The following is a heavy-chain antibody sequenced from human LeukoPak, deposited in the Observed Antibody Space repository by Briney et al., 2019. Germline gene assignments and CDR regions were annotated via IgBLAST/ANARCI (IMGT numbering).Heavy chain of an antibody. V-gene: IGHV4-59*08. CDR3: ARHTFLPYYDFWSGYYNDWFDP. CDR1: GGSISSYY. D-gene: IGHD3-3*01. J-gene: IGHJ5*02. Sequence: PSETLSLTCTVSGGSISSYYWSWIRQPPGKGLEWIGYIYYSGSTNYNPSLKSRVTISVDTSKNQFSLKLSSVTAADTGVYYCARHTFLPYYDFWSGYYNDWFDPWGQGTLVTVSS. CDR2: IYYSGST.